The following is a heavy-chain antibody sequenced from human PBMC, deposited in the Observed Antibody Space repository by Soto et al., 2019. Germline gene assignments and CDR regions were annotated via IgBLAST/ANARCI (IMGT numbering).Heavy chain of an antibody. CDR2: VKSNSDGGTT. CDR3: NTCSRGNCYGPVDA. D-gene: IGHD2-15*01. V-gene: IGHV3-15*01. Sequence: EVQLVESGGGLVKPGGSLRLSCAASGFTFANAWMSWVRQAPGKGLEWVGRVKSNSDGGTTDYAAPVKGRFTISRDDSKNMLYLQMTSLEIEDTAIYYCNTCSRGNCYGPVDAWGKGAAVTVSS. CDR1: GFTFANAW. J-gene: IGHJ6*04.